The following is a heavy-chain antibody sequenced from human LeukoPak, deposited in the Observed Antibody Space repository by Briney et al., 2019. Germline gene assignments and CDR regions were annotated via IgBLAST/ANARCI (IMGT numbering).Heavy chain of an antibody. CDR1: GGSISSTGYY. Sequence: SETLSLTCTVSGGSISSTGYYWDWIRQPPGKGLEWIGNIYYSGINYYNPSLRSRVTISVDTSKNQFSLKVSSVTAADAAVYYCASHDILTGSFDFWGQGTLVTVSS. CDR3: ASHDILTGSFDF. CDR2: IYYSGIN. D-gene: IGHD3-9*01. J-gene: IGHJ4*02. V-gene: IGHV4-39*01.